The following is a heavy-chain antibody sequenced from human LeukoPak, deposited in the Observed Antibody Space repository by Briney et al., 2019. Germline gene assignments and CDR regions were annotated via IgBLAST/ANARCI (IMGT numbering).Heavy chain of an antibody. CDR2: IFYSGST. CDR3: AIGHDFWSGYTN. CDR1: GGSISSSSYY. D-gene: IGHD3-3*01. V-gene: IGHV4-39*07. Sequence: SETLSLTCTVSGGSISSSSYYWAWIRQPPGKGLEWIGSIFYSGSTYYNPSLKSRVTISVDTSKNQFSLKLSSVTAADTAVYYCAIGHDFWSGYTNWGQGTLVTVSS. J-gene: IGHJ4*02.